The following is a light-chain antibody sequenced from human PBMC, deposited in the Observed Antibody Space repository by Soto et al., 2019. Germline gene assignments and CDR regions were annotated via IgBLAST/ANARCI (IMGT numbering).Light chain of an antibody. CDR3: FSYTNSNTRL. V-gene: IGLV2-14*01. J-gene: IGLJ3*02. CDR2: EVS. CDR1: SSDVGGYNF. Sequence: QSVLTQPASVSGSPGQSITISCTGTSSDVGGYNFVSWYQHRPGDAPRLIIYEVSDRPSGISNRFSGSKSGNTASLTISGLQAEDGADYYCFSYTNSNTRLFGGGTKVTVL.